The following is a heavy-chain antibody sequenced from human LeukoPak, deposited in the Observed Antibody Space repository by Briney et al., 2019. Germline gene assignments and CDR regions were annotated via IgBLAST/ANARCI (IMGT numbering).Heavy chain of an antibody. CDR2: ISYDGSNK. Sequence: GGSLRLSCAASGFTFSSYAMSWVRQAPGKGLERGAVISYDGSNKYYADSVKGRFTISRDNSKNTLYLQMNSLRAEDTAVYYCARVGMVRGVGYYFDYWGQGTLVTVSS. CDR3: ARVGMVRGVGYYFDY. V-gene: IGHV3-30*04. D-gene: IGHD3-10*01. J-gene: IGHJ4*02. CDR1: GFTFSSYA.